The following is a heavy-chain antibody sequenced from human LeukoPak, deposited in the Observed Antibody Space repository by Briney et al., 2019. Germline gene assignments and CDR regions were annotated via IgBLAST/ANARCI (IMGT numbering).Heavy chain of an antibody. CDR3: ARASSTSLFDY. J-gene: IGHJ4*02. D-gene: IGHD2-2*01. CDR2: IYYSGST. V-gene: IGHV4-59*01. Sequence: PETLSLTCTVSGGSISSYYWSWIRQPPGKGLEWIGYIYYSGSTNYNPSLKSRVTISVDTSKNQFSLKLSSVTAADTAVYYCARASSTSLFDYWGQGTLVTVSS. CDR1: GGSISSYY.